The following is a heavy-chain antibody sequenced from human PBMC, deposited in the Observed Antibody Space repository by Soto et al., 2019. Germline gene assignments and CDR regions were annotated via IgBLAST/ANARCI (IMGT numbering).Heavy chain of an antibody. CDR2: IIPVFDTV. CDR1: GGLFSSYA. Sequence: QEQLVQSGAEVKKSGSSVKVSCKDTGGLFSSYAVSWVRQAPGQGLEWMGGIIPVFDTVYYAQKFQGRVTITADESTNTAYMELSSLRSGDTAMYYCARAIKRWEVNYYFDYWGQGTLVTVSS. V-gene: IGHV1-69*01. J-gene: IGHJ4*02. D-gene: IGHD1-26*01. CDR3: ARAIKRWEVNYYFDY.